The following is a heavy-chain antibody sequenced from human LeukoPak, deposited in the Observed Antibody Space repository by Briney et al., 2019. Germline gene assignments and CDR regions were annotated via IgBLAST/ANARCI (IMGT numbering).Heavy chain of an antibody. J-gene: IGHJ4*02. Sequence: GRSLRLSCAASAFTFSTYSMHWVRQAPGKGLEWVAAISYDGPNKNYADSVKGRFTISRDNSKNTLYLQMNSLRAEDTAIYYCARGLRIAVAGNIDYWGQGTLVTVSS. V-gene: IGHV3-30*04. CDR2: ISYDGPNK. CDR3: ARGLRIAVAGNIDY. CDR1: AFTFSTYS. D-gene: IGHD6-19*01.